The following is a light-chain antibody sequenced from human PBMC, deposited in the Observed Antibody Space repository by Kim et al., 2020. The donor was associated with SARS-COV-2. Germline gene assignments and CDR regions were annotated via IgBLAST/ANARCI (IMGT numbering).Light chain of an antibody. J-gene: IGKJ3*01. CDR3: QQNYITPFT. V-gene: IGKV1-39*01. Sequence: DIQMTQSPSSLSASVGDRVTITCRTTQSISSHLNWYQQKPGRAPKLLISAASTLQGGVQSRFSGSGSETDFTLTISSLQPEDFATYFCQQNYITPFTFGPGTKVDIK. CDR2: AAS. CDR1: QSISSH.